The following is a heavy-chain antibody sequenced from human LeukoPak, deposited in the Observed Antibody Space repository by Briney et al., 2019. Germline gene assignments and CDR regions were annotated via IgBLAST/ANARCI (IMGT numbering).Heavy chain of an antibody. CDR2: MSPKTGKT. D-gene: IGHD2-21*02. CDR3: ARTPTGGDIDY. Sequence: ASVKVSCKASGYTFTSHDINWVRQATGQGLEWMGWMSPKTGKTGYASRFQGRVTMTSNPSISTAYLELSSRRSDDTAVYYCARTPTGGDIDYWGQGTLVTVSS. J-gene: IGHJ4*02. V-gene: IGHV1-8*01. CDR1: GYTFTSHD.